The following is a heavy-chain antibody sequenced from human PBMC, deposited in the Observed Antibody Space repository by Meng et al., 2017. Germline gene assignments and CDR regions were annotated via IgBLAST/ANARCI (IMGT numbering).Heavy chain of an antibody. Sequence: QVQLQESGPGLVKHSETLSLTCTVSGGSMSSYYWSWIRQPPGKGLEWIGYIYYSGSNNYNPSLKSRVTISVDTSKNQFSRKLSSVTAADTAVYYCARGGVAVEYWGQGTLVTVSS. CDR1: GGSMSSYY. J-gene: IGHJ4*02. V-gene: IGHV4-59*08. CDR2: IYYSGSN. CDR3: ARGGVAVEY. D-gene: IGHD2-15*01.